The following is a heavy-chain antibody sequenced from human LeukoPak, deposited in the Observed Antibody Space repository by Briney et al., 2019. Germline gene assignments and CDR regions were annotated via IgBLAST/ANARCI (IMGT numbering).Heavy chain of an antibody. Sequence: EASVKVSCKASGYTFTSYGISWVRQAPGQGLEWMGGIIPIFGTANYAQKFRGRVTITADKSTRTAYMELSSLRSEDTAVYYCARGLTAGGDYWGQGTLVTVSS. D-gene: IGHD5-18*01. CDR1: GYTFTSYG. V-gene: IGHV1-69*06. CDR3: ARGLTAGGDY. J-gene: IGHJ4*02. CDR2: IIPIFGTA.